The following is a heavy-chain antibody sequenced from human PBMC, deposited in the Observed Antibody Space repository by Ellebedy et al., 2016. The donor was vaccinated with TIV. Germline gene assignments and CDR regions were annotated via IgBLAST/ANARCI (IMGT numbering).Heavy chain of an antibody. D-gene: IGHD1-26*01. V-gene: IGHV3-13*01. Sequence: LSLTCAASGFTFSSYDMHWVRQATGKGLEWVSAISTAGDTYYPDSVKGRFTISRENARNSLYLQMNSLRADDTAVYYCAAALIVGATGRNMDVWGQGTTVTVSS. J-gene: IGHJ6*02. CDR1: GFTFSSYD. CDR2: ISTAGDT. CDR3: AAALIVGATGRNMDV.